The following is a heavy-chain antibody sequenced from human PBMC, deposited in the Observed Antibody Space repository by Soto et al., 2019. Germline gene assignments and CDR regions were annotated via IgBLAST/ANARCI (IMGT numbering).Heavy chain of an antibody. V-gene: IGHV4-31*03. CDR3: AGRRGYCSGGSCYTVVGMDV. J-gene: IGHJ6*02. CDR2: IYYSGST. D-gene: IGHD2-15*01. CDR1: GGSISSGGYY. Sequence: QVQLQESGPGLVKPSQTLSLTCTVSGGSISSGGYYWTWIRQHPGKGLEWIGYIYYSGSTYYNPSLKGRVTMCVDTAKNQFSLKLSSVTAADTAVYYCAGRRGYCSGGSCYTVVGMDVWGQGTTVTVSS.